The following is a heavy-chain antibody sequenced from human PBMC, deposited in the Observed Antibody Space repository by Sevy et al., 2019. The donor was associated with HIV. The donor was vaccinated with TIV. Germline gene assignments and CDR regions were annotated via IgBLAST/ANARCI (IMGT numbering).Heavy chain of an antibody. V-gene: IGHV3-7*01. Sequence: GGSLRLSCVASGFNLSPYWMTWVRQAPGKGLEWVANIKQDGNEKYYVDSVKGRSTVSRDNAKNALYLQRYSLMVEDTAVYFCASNTYHYDSNTYYPVYWGQGTRVTVSS. J-gene: IGHJ4*02. CDR1: GFNLSPYW. CDR3: ASNTYHYDSNTYYPVY. D-gene: IGHD3-22*01. CDR2: IKQDGNEK.